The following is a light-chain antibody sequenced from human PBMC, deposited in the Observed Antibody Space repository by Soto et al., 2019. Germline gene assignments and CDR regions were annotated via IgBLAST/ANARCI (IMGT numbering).Light chain of an antibody. Sequence: EIAMTQSPATLSVSPGDRVTVSCRASQSISTNVAWYQQKPGQTPRLLIYAASTRATGIPARFSGSGSGTEFTLTISSLQSEDFAVYYCLQDNNWSTFGQGTKLEIK. CDR1: QSISTN. CDR3: LQDNNWST. J-gene: IGKJ2*01. CDR2: AAS. V-gene: IGKV3D-15*01.